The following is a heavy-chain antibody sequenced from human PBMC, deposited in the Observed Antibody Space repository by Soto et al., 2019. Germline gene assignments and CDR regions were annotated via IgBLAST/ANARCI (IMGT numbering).Heavy chain of an antibody. CDR2: IYYSGST. J-gene: IGHJ5*02. Sequence: PSETLSLTCTVSGGSISSYYWSWIRQPPGKGLEWIGYIYYSGSTNYNPSLKSRVTISVDTSKNQFSLKLSSVTAADTAVYYCASIRVYSYGPHAWWFVLWGPGTLVTVFS. CDR1: GGSISSYY. CDR3: ASIRVYSYGPHAWWFVL. D-gene: IGHD5-18*01. V-gene: IGHV4-59*08.